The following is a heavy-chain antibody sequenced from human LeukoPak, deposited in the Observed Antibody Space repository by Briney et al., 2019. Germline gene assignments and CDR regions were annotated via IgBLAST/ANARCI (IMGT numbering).Heavy chain of an antibody. Sequence: QPGGSLRLSCAASGFTFDDYAMHWVRQAPGKGLEWVSGISWNSGSIGYADSVKGRFTISRDNAKNSLYLQMNSLRGEDTALYYCAKGSRITMVRGENFDYWGQGTLVTVSS. D-gene: IGHD3-10*01. J-gene: IGHJ4*02. CDR3: AKGSRITMVRGENFDY. CDR2: ISWNSGSI. V-gene: IGHV3-9*01. CDR1: GFTFDDYA.